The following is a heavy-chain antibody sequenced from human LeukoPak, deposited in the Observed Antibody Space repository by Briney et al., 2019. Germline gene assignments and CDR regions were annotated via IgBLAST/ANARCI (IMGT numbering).Heavy chain of an antibody. V-gene: IGHV3-30*18. D-gene: IGHD3-10*01. CDR3: AKAEGGGVIKYPPGY. CDR1: GFTFSDYG. Sequence: PGWSLTLSCAASGFTFSDYGMHWVRQAPGKGLEWVAVISYDGSNKYYADSVRGRFTISRDNSKNTLYLQMNSLRPEDRAVYYCAKAEGGGVIKYPPGYGGQGTLVTVSS. J-gene: IGHJ4*02. CDR2: ISYDGSNK.